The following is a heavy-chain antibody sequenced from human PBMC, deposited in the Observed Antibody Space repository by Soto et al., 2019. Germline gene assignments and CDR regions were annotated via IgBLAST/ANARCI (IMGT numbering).Heavy chain of an antibody. Sequence: PSEKRACTASGGTFSSYAISWVRQAPGQGLEWMGGIIPIFGTANYAQKFQGRVTITADESTSTAYMELSSLRSEDTAVYYCARSLGWVGGGSAIDYYFDYWGQGNRVTVPS. CDR2: IIPIFGTA. V-gene: IGHV1-69*01. J-gene: IGHJ4*02. CDR1: GGTFSSYA. CDR3: ARSLGWVGGGSAIDYYFDY. D-gene: IGHD3-16*02.